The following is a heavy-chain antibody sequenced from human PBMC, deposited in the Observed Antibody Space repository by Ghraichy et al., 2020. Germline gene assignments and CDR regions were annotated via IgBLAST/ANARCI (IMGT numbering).Heavy chain of an antibody. D-gene: IGHD1-1*01. CDR3: ARDRANVETTVPGTYYYDYRDV. CDR2: IYRVITT. V-gene: IGHV3-66*02. J-gene: IGHJ6*03. CDR1: GFTVSNNY. Sequence: GGSLRLSCAASGFTVSNNYMSWVRQAPGTGLEWVSVIYRVITTYYADSVKGRFTISRDNSKNTLYLQMTSLRAEYTAVYYCARDRANVETTVPGTYYYDYRDVWGRGTTVTVSS.